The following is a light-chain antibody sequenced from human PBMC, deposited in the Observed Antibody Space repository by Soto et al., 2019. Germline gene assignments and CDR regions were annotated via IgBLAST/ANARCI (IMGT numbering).Light chain of an antibody. CDR2: SNN. CDR3: AAWDDSLNGPYV. Sequence: QSVLTQPPSASGTPGQRVTISCSGSSSNIGSNTVNWYQQLPGTAPKLLIYSNNQRPSGVPHRFSGSKSGTSASLAISGLQSEDEADYYCAAWDDSLNGPYVFGTGTKVTVL. CDR1: SSNIGSNT. V-gene: IGLV1-44*01. J-gene: IGLJ1*01.